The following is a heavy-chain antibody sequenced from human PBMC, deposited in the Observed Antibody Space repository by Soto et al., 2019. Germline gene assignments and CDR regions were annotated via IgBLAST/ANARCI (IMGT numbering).Heavy chain of an antibody. V-gene: IGHV4-39*01. CDR1: GGSIGSSTYY. CDR3: ARQPYDSRGYYYGT. CDR2: MYSSGNT. Sequence: QLRLQESGPGLVKPSETLSLTCTVSGGSIGSSTYYWGWIRQPPGKGLEWIGSMYSSGNTYYTPSLKSRVTVSVDTSKNHFSLKLSSVTAADTAVYYCARQPYDSRGYYYGTWGQGTLVTVSS. J-gene: IGHJ5*02. D-gene: IGHD3-22*01.